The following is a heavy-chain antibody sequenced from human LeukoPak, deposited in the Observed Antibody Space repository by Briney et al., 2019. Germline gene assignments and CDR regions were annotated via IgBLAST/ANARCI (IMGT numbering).Heavy chain of an antibody. CDR1: GFTFSSYG. J-gene: IGHJ4*02. CDR2: ISYDGSNK. CDR3: AKSSTVDY. Sequence: GGSLRLSCAASGFTFSSYGMHWVRQAPGKGLEWVAVISYDGSNKYYADSVKGRFTISRDNSKNTLYLQMNSLRAEATAVYYCAKSSTVDYWGQGTLVTVSS. D-gene: IGHD4-17*01. V-gene: IGHV3-30*18.